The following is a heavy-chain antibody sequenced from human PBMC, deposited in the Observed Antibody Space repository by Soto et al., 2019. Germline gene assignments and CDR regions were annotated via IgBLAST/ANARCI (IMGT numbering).Heavy chain of an antibody. CDR1: GFTFSTYW. J-gene: IGHJ6*02. CDR2: IKQDGSEK. Sequence: GGSLRLSCAASGFTFSTYWMNWVRQAPGKGLEWVANIKQDGSEKYYVDSVRGRFAISRDNAKDSLFLQMNNLRAEDTAVYYCVRDWSTFWGVDVWGQGTTVTVS. V-gene: IGHV3-7*01. CDR3: VRDWSTFWGVDV.